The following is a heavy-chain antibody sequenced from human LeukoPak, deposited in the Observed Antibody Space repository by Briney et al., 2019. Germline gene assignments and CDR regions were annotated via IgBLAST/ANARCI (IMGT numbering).Heavy chain of an antibody. J-gene: IGHJ4*02. D-gene: IGHD3-3*01. Sequence: SETLSLTCTVSGGSISSSGYYWGWIRQPPGKGLEWIGSVDYTGITSHSPSLKSRVTISVDTSKNQFSLKVSSVSAADTGVYYCARGAYDFWSGYFNFDYWGQGTLVTVSS. V-gene: IGHV4-39*01. CDR3: ARGAYDFWSGYFNFDY. CDR2: VDYTGIT. CDR1: GGSISSSGYY.